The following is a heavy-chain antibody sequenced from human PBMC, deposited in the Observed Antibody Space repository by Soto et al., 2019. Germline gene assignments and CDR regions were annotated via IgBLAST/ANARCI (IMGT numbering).Heavy chain of an antibody. D-gene: IGHD4-4*01. Sequence: EVQLVESGGGLVQPGGSLRLSCAASGFTFSGYWMSWVRQAPGKGLEWVANIKEDGSEKQYVDSVKGRFTISRDNAKNSLYLQMNSLRAEATAVYYCARDGGLSTNYAIYWGQGTLVTVSS. V-gene: IGHV3-7*01. CDR3: ARDGGLSTNYAIY. CDR1: GFTFSGYW. J-gene: IGHJ4*02. CDR2: IKEDGSEK.